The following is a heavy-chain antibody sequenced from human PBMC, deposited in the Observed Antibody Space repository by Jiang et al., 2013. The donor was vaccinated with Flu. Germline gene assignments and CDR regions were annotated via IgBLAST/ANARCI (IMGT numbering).Heavy chain of an antibody. V-gene: IGHV1-46*01. CDR1: GYTFTSYY. J-gene: IGHJ4*02. D-gene: IGHD3-22*01. Sequence: SGAEVKKPGASVKVSCKASGYTFTSYYMHWVRQAPGQGLEWMGIINPSGGSTSYAQKFQGRVTMTRDTSTSTVYMELSSLRSEDTAVYYCARAPGEYYYDSSGYLYYWGQGTLVTVSS. CDR2: INPSGGST. CDR3: ARAPGEYYYDSSGYLYY.